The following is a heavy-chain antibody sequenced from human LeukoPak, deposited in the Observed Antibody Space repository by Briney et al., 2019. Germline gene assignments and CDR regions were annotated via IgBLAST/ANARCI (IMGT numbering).Heavy chain of an antibody. CDR3: AHSHYDSSFDY. D-gene: IGHD3-22*01. CDR1: GFSLSTSGVG. Sequence: SGPTLVKPTQTLTLTCTFSGFSLSTSGVGVGWIPQPPGKALEWLALTYWDDDKRYSPSQKSRLTITKDTSKNHVVLTMTNMDSVDTATYYCAHSHYDSSFDYWGQGTLVTVSS. J-gene: IGHJ4*02. V-gene: IGHV2-5*02. CDR2: TYWDDDK.